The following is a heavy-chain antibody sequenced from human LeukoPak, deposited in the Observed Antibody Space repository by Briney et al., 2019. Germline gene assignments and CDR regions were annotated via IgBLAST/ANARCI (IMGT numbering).Heavy chain of an antibody. Sequence: ASAKVSCKASGYTFTSYGISWVRQAPGQGLEWMGWISAYNGNTNYAQMLQGRVTMTTDTSTSTAYMELRSLRSDDTAVYYCARPVVAAATIGGFYYYMDVWGKGTTVTVSS. CDR2: ISAYNGNT. V-gene: IGHV1-18*01. CDR1: GYTFTSYG. CDR3: ARPVVAAATIGGFYYYMDV. D-gene: IGHD6-13*01. J-gene: IGHJ6*03.